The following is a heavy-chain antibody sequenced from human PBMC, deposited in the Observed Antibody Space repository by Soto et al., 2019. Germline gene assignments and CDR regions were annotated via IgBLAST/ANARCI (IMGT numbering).Heavy chain of an antibody. Sequence: PSETLSLTCTVSGGSISSGGYYWSWIRQHPGKGLEWIGYIYYSGSTYYNPSLKSRVTISVDTSKNQFSLKLSSVTAADTAVYYCARYTMMSGFDYWGQGTLVTVPS. CDR3: ARYTMMSGFDY. V-gene: IGHV4-31*03. CDR1: GGSISSGGYY. CDR2: IYYSGST. J-gene: IGHJ4*02. D-gene: IGHD3-22*01.